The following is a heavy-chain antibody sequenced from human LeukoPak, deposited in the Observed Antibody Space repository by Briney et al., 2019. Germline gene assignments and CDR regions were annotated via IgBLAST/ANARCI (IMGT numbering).Heavy chain of an antibody. CDR3: ARDELGYCSSTSCFRNGY. V-gene: IGHV1-24*01. CDR2: FDPEDGET. J-gene: IGHJ4*02. D-gene: IGHD2-2*01. Sequence: ASVKVSCKVSGYTLTELSMHWVRQAPGKGLEWMGGFDPEDGETIYAQKFQGRVTMTEDTSTDTAYMELSSLRSEDTAVYYCARDELGYCSSTSCFRNGYWGQGTLVTVSS. CDR1: GYTLTELS.